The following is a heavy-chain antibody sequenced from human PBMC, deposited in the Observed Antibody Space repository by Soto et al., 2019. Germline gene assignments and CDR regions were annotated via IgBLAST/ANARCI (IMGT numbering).Heavy chain of an antibody. J-gene: IGHJ6*02. V-gene: IGHV4-59*01. CDR1: GGSISNYY. D-gene: IGHD4-17*01. CDR3: ARVNYGNYYYYYGMDV. CDR2: IYYSGST. Sequence: SETLSLTCTVSGGSISNYYWTWIRQPPGKGLEWIGYIYYSGSTNYNPSLKSRVTISVDTSKNQFSLKLNSVTAADTAVYYCARVNYGNYYYYYGMDVWGQGTTVTVSS.